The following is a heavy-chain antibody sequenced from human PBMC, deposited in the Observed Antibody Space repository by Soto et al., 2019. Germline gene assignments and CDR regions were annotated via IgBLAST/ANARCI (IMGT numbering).Heavy chain of an antibody. J-gene: IGHJ6*02. CDR3: VRDIGSAAADTYYYYGMDV. CDR1: GFRFDDHA. V-gene: IGHV3-9*01. CDR2: ISWSSAGI. Sequence: GGSLRLSCAASGFRFDDHAMHWVRQAPGKGLEWVSGISWSSAGIGYADSVKGRFTISRDNGKNSLYLQMNSLRTEDTALYYCVRDIGSAAADTYYYYGMDVWGQGTTVTVSS. D-gene: IGHD6-13*01.